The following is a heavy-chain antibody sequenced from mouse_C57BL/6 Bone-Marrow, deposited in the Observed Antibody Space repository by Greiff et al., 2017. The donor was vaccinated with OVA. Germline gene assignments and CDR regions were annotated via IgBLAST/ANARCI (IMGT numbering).Heavy chain of an antibody. CDR1: GYSITSGYD. D-gene: IGHD1-1*01. CDR2: ISYSGST. CDR3: ARALPSITTVVARGAMDY. Sequence: DVKLQESGPGMVKPSQSLSLTCTVTGYSITSGYDWHWIRHFPGNKLEWMGYISYSGSTNYNPSLKSRISITHDTSKNHFFLKLNSVTTEDTATYYCARALPSITTVVARGAMDYWGQGTSVTVSS. V-gene: IGHV3-1*01. J-gene: IGHJ4*01.